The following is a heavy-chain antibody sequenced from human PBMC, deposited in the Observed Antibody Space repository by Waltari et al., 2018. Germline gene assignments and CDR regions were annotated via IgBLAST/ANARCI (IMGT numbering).Heavy chain of an antibody. V-gene: IGHV4-59*01. CDR3: ARGVRDSWYYYMDV. CDR1: GGSISSYS. Sequence: QVQLQESGPGLVKPSETLSLTCTVSGGSISSYSWSWIRQPPGKGLEWIGDIYYSGSTNYNPPLKSRFTISVDTSKNQFSLKLSSVTAADTAVYYCARGVRDSWYYYMDVWGKGTTVTVSS. D-gene: IGHD2-15*01. CDR2: IYYSGST. J-gene: IGHJ6*03.